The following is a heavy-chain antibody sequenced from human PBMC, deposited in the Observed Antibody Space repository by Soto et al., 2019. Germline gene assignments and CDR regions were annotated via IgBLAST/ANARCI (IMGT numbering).Heavy chain of an antibody. Sequence: EVQLWESGGGLVQPGGSLRLSCVASGFSFNNYAMTWVRQAPGKGLEWVSGISGSGDGTYYADSVKDRFSVSRDKSTSTVYLQLSSLRVEDTAVYYCAKDKGVRGRSYVGDWGQGARVIVSS. CDR2: ISGSGDGT. CDR1: GFSFNNYA. CDR3: AKDKGVRGRSYVGD. J-gene: IGHJ4*02. V-gene: IGHV3-23*01. D-gene: IGHD3-16*01.